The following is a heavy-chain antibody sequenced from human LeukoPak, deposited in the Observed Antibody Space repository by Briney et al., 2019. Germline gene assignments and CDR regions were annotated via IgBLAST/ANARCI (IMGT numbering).Heavy chain of an antibody. Sequence: PSETLSLTCTVSGGSISGYYWSWIRQPPGKGLEWIAYIYYSGSNNHNPSLKSRVTISVDTSKNQFSLKLSSVTATDTAAYYCARHRDYGSGWFGFDYWGQGALVTVSS. V-gene: IGHV4-59*08. CDR1: GGSISGYY. J-gene: IGHJ4*02. CDR2: IYYSGSN. CDR3: ARHRDYGSGWFGFDY. D-gene: IGHD6-19*01.